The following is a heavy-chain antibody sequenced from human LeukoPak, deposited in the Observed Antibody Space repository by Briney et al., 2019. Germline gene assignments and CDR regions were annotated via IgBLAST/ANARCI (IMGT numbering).Heavy chain of an antibody. J-gene: IGHJ5*02. CDR1: GDSIRSYH. CDR2: ISYSGST. D-gene: IGHD3/OR15-3a*01. CDR3: ARDQSLWTGYYIWNYFDP. Sequence: PSETLSLTCSVSGDSIRSYHWSWIRQPPGKGLEWLGYISYSGSTKYNPSLKSRVSISVDTSKNQFSLNLTSVTAADTAVYYCARDQSLWTGYYIWNYFDPWGQGTLVTVSS. V-gene: IGHV4-59*01.